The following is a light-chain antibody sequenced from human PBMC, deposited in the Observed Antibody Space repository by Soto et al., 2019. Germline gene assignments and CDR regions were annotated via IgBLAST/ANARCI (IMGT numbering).Light chain of an antibody. Sequence: HSVLAQPASVSGYPGQSITISCTGTSSDVGAYNSVSWYQQHPHKAPQVIIYKGTQRPSGISNRFSGSTSGTVASLTISGLHADDEADYFCCSSAPESTYVFGTGTKVTVL. V-gene: IGLV2-23*01. CDR3: CSSAPESTYV. CDR2: KGT. J-gene: IGLJ1*01. CDR1: SSDVGAYNS.